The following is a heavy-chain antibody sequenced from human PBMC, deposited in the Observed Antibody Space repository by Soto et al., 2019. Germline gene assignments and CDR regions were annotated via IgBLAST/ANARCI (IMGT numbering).Heavy chain of an antibody. V-gene: IGHV4-39*01. Sequence: QLQLQESGPGLVKPSETLSLTCTVSGGSISSSSYYWGWIRQPPGKGLEWIGSIYYSGSTYYNPSLKSRVTISVDTSKNQFSLKLSSVTAADTAVYYCARHVITGRSMVRGNYKYYGMDVWGQGTTVTVSS. CDR3: ARHVITGRSMVRGNYKYYGMDV. CDR2: IYYSGST. CDR1: GGSISSSSYY. J-gene: IGHJ6*02. D-gene: IGHD3-10*01.